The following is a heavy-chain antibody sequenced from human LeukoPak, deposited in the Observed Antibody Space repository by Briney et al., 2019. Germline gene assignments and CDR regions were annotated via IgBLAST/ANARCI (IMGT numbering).Heavy chain of an antibody. CDR3: ARAKLLLHPHAADY. V-gene: IGHV1-18*01. CDR2: NNAYSCNS. J-gene: IGHJ4*02. D-gene: IGHD2-21*02. Sequence: GASVKASCKPSGYTFPSYGIIWVRQAPGQGLESMVWNNAYSCNSNYAQKLHRRVTMTTDTSTRTAYMELRSLRSDDTDVYYCARAKLLLHPHAADYWGQGTLVSVSS. CDR1: GYTFPSYG.